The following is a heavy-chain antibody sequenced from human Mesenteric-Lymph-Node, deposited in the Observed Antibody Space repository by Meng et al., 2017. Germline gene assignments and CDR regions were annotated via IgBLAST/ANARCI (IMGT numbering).Heavy chain of an antibody. V-gene: IGHV4-59*01. CDR1: GGSISSYY. J-gene: IGHJ4*02. CDR3: ARGLMTYYYGSGSYLPVY. Sequence: SETLSLTCTVSGGSISSYYWHWIRQSPGKGLEWVGYIYHTGSTNYNPSLKSRVALSVDTSKNQFSLKLRSVTAADTAVYYWARGLMTYYYGSGSYLPVYWGQGTLVTVSS. CDR2: IYHTGST. D-gene: IGHD3-10*01.